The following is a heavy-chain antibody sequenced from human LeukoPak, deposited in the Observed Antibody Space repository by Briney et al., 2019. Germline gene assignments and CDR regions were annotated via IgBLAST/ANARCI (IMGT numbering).Heavy chain of an antibody. D-gene: IGHD7-27*01. V-gene: IGHV4-34*01. Sequence: SETLSLTCAVYGGSFGGYYWSWIRQPPGKGLEWIGEINHSGSTNYNPSLKSRVTISVDTSKNQFSLKLSSVTAADTAVYYCARELTGFDYWGQGTLVTVSS. CDR3: ARELTGFDY. CDR2: INHSGST. J-gene: IGHJ4*02. CDR1: GGSFGGYY.